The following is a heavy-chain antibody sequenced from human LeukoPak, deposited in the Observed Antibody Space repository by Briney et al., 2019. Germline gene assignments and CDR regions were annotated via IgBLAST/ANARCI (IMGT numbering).Heavy chain of an antibody. CDR2: IYSGGTT. Sequence: SGGSLRLSCAASGFTFSSYSMNWVRQAPGKGLEWVSVIYSGGTTYYADSVKGRFTISRDNSKNTLYLQMNSLRAEDTAVYYCAREGAAVLDYWGQGTLVTVSS. CDR1: GFTFSSYS. V-gene: IGHV3-66*02. D-gene: IGHD6-13*01. CDR3: AREGAAVLDY. J-gene: IGHJ4*02.